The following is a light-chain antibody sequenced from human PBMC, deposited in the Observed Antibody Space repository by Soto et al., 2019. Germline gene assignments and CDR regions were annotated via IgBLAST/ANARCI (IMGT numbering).Light chain of an antibody. CDR3: QQYNHYSSYT. V-gene: IGKV1-5*03. CDR1: QTISNW. CDR2: KAS. J-gene: IGKJ2*01. Sequence: DIQMTQFPSTLSASVGDRVTITCRASQTISNWLAWYQQKPGKAPKLLIYKASVLQSGVPSRFRGSGSGTEFTLTISSLQPDDFATYYCQQYNHYSSYTFGRGTKLEIK.